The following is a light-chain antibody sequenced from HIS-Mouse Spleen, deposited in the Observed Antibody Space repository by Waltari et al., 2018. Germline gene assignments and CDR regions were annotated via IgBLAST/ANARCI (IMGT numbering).Light chain of an antibody. V-gene: IGLV3-21*03. CDR3: QVWDSGSDHVV. CDR1: NIGSKS. J-gene: IGLJ2*01. CDR2: DDS. Sequence: SYVLTQPPSVSVAPGKTARITCGGNNIGSKSVHWYQQKPGQAPVLVVYDDSDRPSGIPGRFSGSNSGNTATLTISRVEAGDEADYYCQVWDSGSDHVVFGGGTKLTVL.